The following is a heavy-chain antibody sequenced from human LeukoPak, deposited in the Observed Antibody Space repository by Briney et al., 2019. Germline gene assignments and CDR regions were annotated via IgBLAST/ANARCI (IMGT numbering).Heavy chain of an antibody. CDR2: INHSGST. J-gene: IGHJ3*02. CDR1: GGSFSGYY. V-gene: IGHV4-34*01. CDR3: ARDNGDYVWADAFDI. D-gene: IGHD4-17*01. Sequence: PSETLSLTCAVYGGSFSGYYWSWIRQPPGKGLEWIGEINHSGSTNYNPSLKSRVTISVDTSKNQFSLKVSSVTAADTAVYYCARDNGDYVWADAFDIWGQGTMVTVSS.